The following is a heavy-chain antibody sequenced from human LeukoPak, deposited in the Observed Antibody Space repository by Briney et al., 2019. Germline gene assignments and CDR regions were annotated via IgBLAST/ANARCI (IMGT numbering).Heavy chain of an antibody. D-gene: IGHD3-10*01. Sequence: SEXXXXXCTVXGGXIXSYYWSXIRQPPGKGLEWIGYIYYSGSTNYNPSLKSRVTISVDTSKNQFSLKLSSVTAADTAVYYCARHRKSRFGEQLNPWGQGTLVTVSS. CDR1: GGXIXSYY. CDR2: IYYSGST. J-gene: IGHJ5*02. CDR3: ARHRKSRFGEQLNP. V-gene: IGHV4-59*08.